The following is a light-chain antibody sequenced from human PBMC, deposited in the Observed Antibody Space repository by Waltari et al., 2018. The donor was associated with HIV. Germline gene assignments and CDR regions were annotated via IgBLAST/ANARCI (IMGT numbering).Light chain of an antibody. CDR2: AAS. CDR1: QSVRSG. V-gene: IGKV3-15*01. J-gene: IGKJ4*01. Sequence: EIVLTQSPGTLSLSPGERATLSCRASQSVRSGLAWYQQKPGQPPRLLIYAASTRATGIPARFSGSGSGTEFTLTISSLQSEDFAVYYCQQYSDWPPFTFGGGTKVEIK. CDR3: QQYSDWPPFT.